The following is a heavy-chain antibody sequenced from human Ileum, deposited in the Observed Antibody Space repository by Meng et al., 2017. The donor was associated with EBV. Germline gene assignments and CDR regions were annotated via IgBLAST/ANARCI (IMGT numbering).Heavy chain of an antibody. Sequence: QVQLVQSGAEVKKPGSSVTVACKTSGGSFSTYTFSWVRQAPGQGLEWMGGLIPVLNKAKSAPRFQDRVTFTADEATTTAYMELSSLTFEDTAVYFCARGRGNQPLFDFWGQGTLFTVSS. CDR1: GGSFSTYT. CDR2: LIPVLNKA. V-gene: IGHV1-69*10. CDR3: ARGRGNQPLFDF. J-gene: IGHJ4*02. D-gene: IGHD2/OR15-2a*01.